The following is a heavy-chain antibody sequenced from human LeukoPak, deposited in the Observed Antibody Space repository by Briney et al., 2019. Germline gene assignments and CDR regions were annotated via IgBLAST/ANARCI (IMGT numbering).Heavy chain of an antibody. CDR3: ARREFYDSSGYR. V-gene: IGHV4-39*01. CDR1: GGSISSSSYY. Sequence: SETLSLTCTVSGGSISSSSYYWGWIRQPPGKRLEWIGSIYNSGSTYYNPSLKSRVTISVDTSKNQFSLKLSSVTAADTAVYFCARREFYDSSGYRWGQGTLVTVSS. J-gene: IGHJ4*02. CDR2: IYNSGST. D-gene: IGHD3-22*01.